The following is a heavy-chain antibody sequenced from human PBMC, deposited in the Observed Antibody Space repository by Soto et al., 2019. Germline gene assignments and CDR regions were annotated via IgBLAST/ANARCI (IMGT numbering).Heavy chain of an antibody. D-gene: IGHD2-15*01. CDR2: IWYDGSNK. Sequence: PGGSLRLSCAASGFTFSSYGMHWVRQAPGKGLEWVAVIWYDGSNKYYADSVKGRFTISRDNSKNTLYLQMNSLRAEDTAVYYCARAPPLAGTFSPYFDYWGQGTLVTVSS. CDR3: ARAPPLAGTFSPYFDY. CDR1: GFTFSSYG. J-gene: IGHJ4*02. V-gene: IGHV3-33*01.